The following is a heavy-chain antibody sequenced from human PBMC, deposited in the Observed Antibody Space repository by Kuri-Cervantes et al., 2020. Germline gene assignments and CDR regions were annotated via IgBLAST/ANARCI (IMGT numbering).Heavy chain of an antibody. V-gene: IGHV4-59*12. CDR1: GGSIISYS. D-gene: IGHD5-12*01. Sequence: SKTLSLTGTVPGGSIISYSWSWIRQPPGKVLEWIGYNYYIGSTNYNHSLKSRVTLSVDTSKNPFSLKLSSVTAADTAVYYCARAIVATITVGYFDYWGQGTLVTVSS. CDR3: ARAIVATITVGYFDY. CDR2: NYYIGST. J-gene: IGHJ4*02.